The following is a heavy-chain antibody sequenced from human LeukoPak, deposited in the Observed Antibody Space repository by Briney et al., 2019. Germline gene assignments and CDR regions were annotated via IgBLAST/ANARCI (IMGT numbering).Heavy chain of an antibody. Sequence: GGSLRLSCEASGFILNDYYMSWIRQAPGKGLEWISYITTTGSGKYYADSVRGRFTISRDSSNNSLCLQINSLRAEDTAVYYCARFVAMVRGMSVWGRGTLVTVSS. J-gene: IGHJ2*01. CDR2: ITTTGSGK. CDR3: ARFVAMVRGMSV. CDR1: GFILNDYY. D-gene: IGHD3-10*01. V-gene: IGHV3-11*01.